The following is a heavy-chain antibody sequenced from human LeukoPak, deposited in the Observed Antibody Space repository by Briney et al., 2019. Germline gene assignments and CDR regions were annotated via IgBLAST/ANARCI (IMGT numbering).Heavy chain of an antibody. J-gene: IGHJ1*01. CDR2: IIPIFGIA. V-gene: IGHV1-69*10. CDR3: ATYYYDSSGYFRN. CDR1: GGTFSSYA. D-gene: IGHD3-22*01. Sequence: ASVKVSCKASGGTFSSYAISWVRQAPGQGLEWMGGIIPIFGIANYAQKFQGRVTITADKSTSTAYMELSSLRSEDTAVYYCATYYYDSSGYFRNWGQGTLVTVSS.